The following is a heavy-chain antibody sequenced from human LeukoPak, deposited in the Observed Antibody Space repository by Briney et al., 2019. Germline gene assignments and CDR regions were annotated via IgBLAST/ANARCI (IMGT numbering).Heavy chain of an antibody. V-gene: IGHV4-61*02. CDR1: GGSISSGSYY. D-gene: IGHD6-13*01. J-gene: IGHJ5*02. Sequence: PSETLSLTCTVSGGSISSGSYYWSWIRQPAGKGLEWIGRIYTSGSTNYNPSLKSRVTISVDTSKNQFSLKLSSVTAADTAVYYCARREGILRWFDPWGQGTLVTVSS. CDR3: ARREGILRWFDP. CDR2: IYTSGST.